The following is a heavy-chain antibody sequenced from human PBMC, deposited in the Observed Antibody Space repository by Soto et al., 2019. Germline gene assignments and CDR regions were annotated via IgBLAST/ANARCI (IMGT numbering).Heavy chain of an antibody. J-gene: IGHJ4*02. CDR3: ARAVAVAADFDY. V-gene: IGHV1-2*04. CDR2: INPNSGGT. D-gene: IGHD6-19*01. Sequence: ASVKVSCKASGYTFTGYDMHWVRQAPGQGLEWMGWINPNSGGTNYAQKFQGWVTMTRDTSISTAYMELSRLRSEDTAVYYCARAVAVAADFDYWGQGTLVTVSS. CDR1: GYTFTGYD.